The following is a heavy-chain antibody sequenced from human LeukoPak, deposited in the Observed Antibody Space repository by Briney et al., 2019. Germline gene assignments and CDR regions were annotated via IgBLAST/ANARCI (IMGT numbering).Heavy chain of an antibody. V-gene: IGHV1-2*02. Sequence: ASVKVSCKTSGYTSTGYFMHWLRQVPGQGLEWMGRINPNSGGTSHAQKFQGRVTMTRDTSISTAYMDLSSLTSDDTAVYYCARLKTGATFPPHFDSWGQGTLVIVSA. J-gene: IGHJ4*02. CDR3: ARLKTGATFPPHFDS. CDR1: GYTSTGYF. CDR2: INPNSGGT. D-gene: IGHD1-1*01.